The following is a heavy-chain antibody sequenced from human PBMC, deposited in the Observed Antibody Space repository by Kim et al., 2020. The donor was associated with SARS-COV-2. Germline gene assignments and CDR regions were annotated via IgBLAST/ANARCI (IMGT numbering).Heavy chain of an antibody. D-gene: IGHD6-19*01. V-gene: IGHV1-3*01. CDR1: GYTFTTYT. CDR3: ARDNSGWNDY. Sequence: ASVKVSCNTSGYTFTTYTIHWVRQAPGQRLEWMGWITPGNGNTRYSQNLQGRVTLTRDTSASTAYMQPSSLRSEDTAVYYCARDNSGWNDYWGQGTLVTV. CDR2: ITPGNGNT. J-gene: IGHJ4*02.